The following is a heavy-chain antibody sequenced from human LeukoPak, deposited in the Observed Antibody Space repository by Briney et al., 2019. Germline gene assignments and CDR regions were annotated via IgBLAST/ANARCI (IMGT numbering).Heavy chain of an antibody. CDR1: GFTFTSYS. J-gene: IGHJ4*02. Sequence: GGSLRLSCEASGFTFTSYSMTWVRQAPGKGLEWVSSISGSGDSTYYADSVKGRFTISRENAMNTLYLQMNSLRAEDTAVYYCVRDLILVWTPGDDFDHWGQGTLVTVSS. V-gene: IGHV3-23*01. CDR2: ISGSGDST. CDR3: VRDLILVWTPGDDFDH. D-gene: IGHD3-16*01.